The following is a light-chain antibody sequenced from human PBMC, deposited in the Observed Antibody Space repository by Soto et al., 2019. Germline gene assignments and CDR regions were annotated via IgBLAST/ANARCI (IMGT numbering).Light chain of an antibody. V-gene: IGLV2-14*01. CDR3: CSYTTSSTLV. J-gene: IGLJ2*01. CDR1: SSDIGTYNY. CDR2: EVR. Sequence: ALTQPASVSGSPGQSITISCTGTSSDIGTYNYVSWYQHHPGKAPKVMIYEVRNRPSGVSNRFSGSKSGNTASLTISGLQAEDEADYYCCSYTTSSTLVFGGGTQLTVL.